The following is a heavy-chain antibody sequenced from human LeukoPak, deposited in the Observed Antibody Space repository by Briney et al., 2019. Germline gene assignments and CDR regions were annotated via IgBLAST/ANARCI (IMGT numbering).Heavy chain of an antibody. CDR3: ARGINQYYFDS. D-gene: IGHD1-14*01. CDR1: GGSISSYY. Sequence: PSETLSLTCTVSGGSISSYYWSWIRQPPGKGLEWIGYIYYSGSTNYNPSLKSRVTISVDTSKNQFSLKLSSVTAADTAVFYCARGINQYYFDSWGQGTLVTVSS. CDR2: IYYSGST. V-gene: IGHV4-59*01. J-gene: IGHJ4*02.